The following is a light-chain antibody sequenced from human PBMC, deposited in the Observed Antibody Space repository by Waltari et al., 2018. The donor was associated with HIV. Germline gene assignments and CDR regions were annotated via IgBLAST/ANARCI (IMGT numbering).Light chain of an antibody. J-gene: IGKJ1*01. Sequence: EIVMTQSPATLSVSPGERVTLSCRASQSVSSNLAWYQQKPGQAPRLLIYGAFTRATGIPARFSGSGSGTEFTLTISSLQSEDFALYYYQQYNNWPRTFGQGTKVEIK. V-gene: IGKV3-15*01. CDR1: QSVSSN. CDR2: GAF. CDR3: QQYNNWPRT.